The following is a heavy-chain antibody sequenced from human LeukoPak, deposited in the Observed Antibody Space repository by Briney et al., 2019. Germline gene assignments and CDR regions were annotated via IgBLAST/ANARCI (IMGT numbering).Heavy chain of an antibody. J-gene: IGHJ4*02. Sequence: GGSLRLSCAASGLTFISYAMSWVRQAPGKGLERVSAISGSGGSTYYADSVKGRSPISRDNSKNTLYLQMNSPRAEDTAVYYCAKISGSYLDDWGQGTLVTVSS. V-gene: IGHV3-23*01. CDR2: ISGSGGST. CDR3: AKISGSYLDD. D-gene: IGHD1-26*01. CDR1: GLTFISYA.